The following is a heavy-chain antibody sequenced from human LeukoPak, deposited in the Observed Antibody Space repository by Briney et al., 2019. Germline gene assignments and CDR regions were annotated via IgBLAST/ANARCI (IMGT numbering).Heavy chain of an antibody. D-gene: IGHD3-10*01. CDR3: ASSLRGGAFDI. CDR1: GFTFSSYA. CDR2: ISSNGGST. V-gene: IGHV3-64*01. J-gene: IGHJ3*02. Sequence: GGSLRLSCAASGFTFSSYAMHWVRQAPGKGLDYVSAISSNGGSTYYANSVKGRFTISRDNSKNTLYLQMGSLRAEDMAVYYCASSLRGGAFDIWGQGTMVTVSS.